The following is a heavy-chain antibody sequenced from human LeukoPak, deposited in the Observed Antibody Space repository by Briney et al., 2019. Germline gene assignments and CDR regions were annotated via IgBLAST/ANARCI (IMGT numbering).Heavy chain of an antibody. CDR1: GFTFRTYW. CDR3: ARDRAGFDY. V-gene: IGHV3-7*03. J-gene: IGHJ4*02. D-gene: IGHD1-14*01. CDR2: IKQDGSEK. Sequence: PGGSLRLSCAASGFTFRTYWMSWVRQAPGKGLEWVANIKQDGSEKNYVDSVKGRFTISRDNDENSLYLQMNSLRAEDTAVYYCARDRAGFDYWGQGTLVTVSS.